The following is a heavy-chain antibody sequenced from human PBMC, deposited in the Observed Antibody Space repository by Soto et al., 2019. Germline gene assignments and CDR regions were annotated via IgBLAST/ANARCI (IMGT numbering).Heavy chain of an antibody. CDR3: AKGKAHTLFGVDTLFDY. CDR1: GFPFGSHA. D-gene: IGHD3-3*01. CDR2: VSGNGGTT. V-gene: IGHV3-23*01. Sequence: EVQLLESGGGLVQPGGSLRRSCAASGFPFGSHAMSWVRQAPGKGLEWVSLVSGNGGTTNYADSVKGRFTISRDNSQKTLYLQMNSLRAEDTAIYYCAKGKAHTLFGVDTLFDYWGQGTLVTVSS. J-gene: IGHJ4*02.